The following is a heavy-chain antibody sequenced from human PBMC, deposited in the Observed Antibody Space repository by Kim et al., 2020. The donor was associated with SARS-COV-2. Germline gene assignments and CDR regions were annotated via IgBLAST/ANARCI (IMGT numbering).Heavy chain of an antibody. D-gene: IGHD3-22*01. V-gene: IGHV4-59*01. CDR3: ARGARPTYYYDSSGVDFVY. Sequence: SETLSLTCTVSGVSISIYYFIFILHPPFNLLYFIFYIYYIFITNYNPSLKILFTISLDTSKDQFSLKLSSVTAADTAVYYCARGARPTYYYDSSGVDFVYWGHGALVTVSS. CDR1: GVSISIYY. CDR2: IYYIFIT. J-gene: IGHJ4*01.